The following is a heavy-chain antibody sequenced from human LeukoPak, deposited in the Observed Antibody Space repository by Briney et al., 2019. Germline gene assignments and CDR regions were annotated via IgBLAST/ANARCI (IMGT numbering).Heavy chain of an antibody. Sequence: SETLSLTCAVYGGSFSGYYWSWIRQPPGKGRKWSGEINHSGSTNYNPSLKSRVTISVDTSKNQFSLKLSSVTAADTAVYYCARGKQQQNYWGQGTLVTVSS. V-gene: IGHV4-34*01. CDR2: INHSGST. CDR1: GGSFSGYY. D-gene: IGHD6-13*01. CDR3: ARGKQQQNY. J-gene: IGHJ4*02.